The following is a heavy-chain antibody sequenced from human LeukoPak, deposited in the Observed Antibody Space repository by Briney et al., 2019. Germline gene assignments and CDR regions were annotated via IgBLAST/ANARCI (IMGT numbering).Heavy chain of an antibody. J-gene: IGHJ4*02. D-gene: IGHD4-11*01. CDR3: ARDSVTTYFDY. CDR2: IKQDGSEK. CDR1: GFTFSSCW. V-gene: IGHV3-7*01. Sequence: QPGGSLRLSCAASGFTFSSCWMSWVRQAPGKGLEWVANIKQDGSEKYYVDSVKGRFTISRDNAKNSLYLQMNSLRAEGTAVYYCARDSVTTYFDYWGQGTLVTVSS.